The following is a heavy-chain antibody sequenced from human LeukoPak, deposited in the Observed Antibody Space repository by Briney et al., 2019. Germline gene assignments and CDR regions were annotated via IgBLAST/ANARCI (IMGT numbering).Heavy chain of an antibody. D-gene: IGHD5-24*01. J-gene: IGHJ4*02. CDR1: GFTFSSYS. V-gene: IGHV3-64*01. CDR3: ARDQFPGRWLQGGFDF. Sequence: GGSLRLSCAASGFTFSSYSMNWVRQAPGKGLEYVSAISSNGGTTYYANSVKGRFTISRDNSKNTLHLQMGSLRAEDMAVYYCARDQFPGRWLQGGFDFWGQGTLVTVSS. CDR2: ISSNGGTT.